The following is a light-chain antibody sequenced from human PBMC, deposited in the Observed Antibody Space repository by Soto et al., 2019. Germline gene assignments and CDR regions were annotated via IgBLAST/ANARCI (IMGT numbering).Light chain of an antibody. CDR3: QQRSNWPPWT. Sequence: IGLTQSQATLSLSPGERATLSCRASQSVSSYLAWYQQKPGQATRLLIYDASNRATGIPARFSGSGSGTDFTLTISSLEPEDFAVYYCQQRSNWPPWTFGQGTKVEIK. CDR1: QSVSSY. J-gene: IGKJ1*01. CDR2: DAS. V-gene: IGKV3-11*01.